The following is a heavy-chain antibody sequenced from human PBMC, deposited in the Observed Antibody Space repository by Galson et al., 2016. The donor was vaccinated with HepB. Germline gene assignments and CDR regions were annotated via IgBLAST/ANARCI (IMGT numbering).Heavy chain of an antibody. J-gene: IGHJ4*02. Sequence: SLRLSCAASGFTFSSYEMIWVRQAPGKGLEWVANIKQDGSEKYYVDSVKGRFTISRDNAKNSLYLQINSLSAEDTAVYYCARDRGGTYSNCFDYRGQGTMVTVSS. CDR1: GFTFSSYE. CDR2: IKQDGSEK. V-gene: IGHV3-7*03. D-gene: IGHD1-26*01. CDR3: ARDRGGTYSNCFDY.